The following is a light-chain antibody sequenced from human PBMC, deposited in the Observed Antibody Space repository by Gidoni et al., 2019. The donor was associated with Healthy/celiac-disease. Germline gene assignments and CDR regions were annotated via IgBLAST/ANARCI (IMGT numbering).Light chain of an antibody. CDR3: QQYGSSPMYT. J-gene: IGKJ2*01. V-gene: IGKV3-20*01. CDR1: QSVSSSY. CDR2: GAS. Sequence: IVFTQSPGTLSLSPGDRATLSCRASQSVSSSYLAWYQQKPGQAPRLLIYGASSRATGIPDRFSGSGSGTDFTLTISRLEPEDFAVYYCQQYGSSPMYTFGQGTKLEIK.